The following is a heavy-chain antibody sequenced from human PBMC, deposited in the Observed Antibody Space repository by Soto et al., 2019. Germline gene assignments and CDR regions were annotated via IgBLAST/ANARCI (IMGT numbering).Heavy chain of an antibody. Sequence: PSETLSLTCTVSGGSISSGSYYWGWIRQPPGKGLEWLGDLSHGGSTNYNPSLKSRVTILLDKSRNQFSLSLSFMTAADTATYYCARSFGWYAVDSWGQGILVTVSS. J-gene: IGHJ4*02. D-gene: IGHD6-19*01. CDR3: ARSFGWYAVDS. CDR2: LSHGGST. CDR1: GGSISSGSYY. V-gene: IGHV4-39*07.